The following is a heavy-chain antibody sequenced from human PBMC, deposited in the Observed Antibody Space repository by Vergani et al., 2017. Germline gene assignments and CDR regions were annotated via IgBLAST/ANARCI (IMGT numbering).Heavy chain of an antibody. J-gene: IGHJ3*02. CDR1: VGSLDIHSQT. V-gene: IGHV4-61*02. CDR2: IDVKGNS. Sequence: QAQLQESGPRLEEPSQTLSLTCSFSVGSLDIHSQTCGWIRQPAGEGLEWIGLIDVKGNSNFSPSLESRVTMSADASRGRFSLNLRSVTTSDTAVYYCVRXLHTSYILGAVDIWCQERKVTVSS. D-gene: IGHD2-21*01. CDR3: VRXLHTSYILGAVDI.